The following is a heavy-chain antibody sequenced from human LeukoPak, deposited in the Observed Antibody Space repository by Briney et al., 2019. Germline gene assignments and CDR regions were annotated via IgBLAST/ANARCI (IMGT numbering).Heavy chain of an antibody. V-gene: IGHV3-30*02. J-gene: IGHJ4*02. CDR3: AKDDGYDYVWGSYRYNGLFDY. D-gene: IGHD3-16*02. Sequence: PGGSLRLSCAASGFTFSSYGMHWVRQAPGKGLEWVAFIRYDGSNKYYADSVKGRFTISRDNSKNTPYLQMNSLRAEDTAVYYCAKDDGYDYVWGSYRYNGLFDYWGQGTLVTVSS. CDR1: GFTFSSYG. CDR2: IRYDGSNK.